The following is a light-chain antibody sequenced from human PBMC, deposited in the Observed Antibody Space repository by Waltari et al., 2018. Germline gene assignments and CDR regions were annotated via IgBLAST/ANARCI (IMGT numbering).Light chain of an antibody. CDR1: QSVSRF. Sequence: IVLTQSPGTLSLSPGERATLSCRASQSVSRFLAWYQQKPGQAPRLLIYAASSRATGIPDRFSGSGSGTDFSLTISRLEPEDFAMYYCQHYVSLPATFGQGTKVEIK. CDR3: QHYVSLPAT. CDR2: AAS. V-gene: IGKV3-20*01. J-gene: IGKJ1*01.